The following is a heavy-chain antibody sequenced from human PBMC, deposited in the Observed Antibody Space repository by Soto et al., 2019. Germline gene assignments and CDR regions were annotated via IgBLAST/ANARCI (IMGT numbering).Heavy chain of an antibody. V-gene: IGHV1-69*01. CDR2: IIPIFGTA. J-gene: IGHJ4*02. CDR3: ARDLGEVRYGSGSYRY. D-gene: IGHD3-10*01. Sequence: QVQLVQSGAEVKKPGSSVKVSCKASGGTFSSYAISWVRQAPGQGLEWMGGIIPIFGTANYAQKFQGRVTITADESTSTAYMELCSLRSEDTAVYYCARDLGEVRYGSGSYRYWGQGTLVTVSS. CDR1: GGTFSSYA.